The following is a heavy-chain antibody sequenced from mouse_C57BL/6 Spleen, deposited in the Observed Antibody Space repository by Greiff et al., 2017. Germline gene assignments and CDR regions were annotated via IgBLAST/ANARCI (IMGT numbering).Heavy chain of an antibody. Sequence: EVQLQQSGPELVKPGASVKLPCKASGYTFTDYNMDWVKQSHGKSLEWIGDINPYNGGPIYNHKFKGKATLTVDKSSRTAYRELRSLTTEDTAGDYCARSGLLPLSRSVWGTGTAITVSS. D-gene: IGHD1-1*01. CDR1: GYTFTDYN. CDR3: ARSGLLPLSRSV. J-gene: IGHJ1*03. CDR2: INPYNGGP. V-gene: IGHV1-18*01.